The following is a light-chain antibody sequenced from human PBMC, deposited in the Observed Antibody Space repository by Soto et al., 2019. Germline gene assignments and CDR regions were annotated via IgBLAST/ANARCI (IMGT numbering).Light chain of an antibody. J-gene: IGLJ2*01. V-gene: IGLV3-27*01. Sequence: SYELTQPSSVSVSPGQTARITCTGDVLAKKYVRWLQQKPGQAPVVLIYKDSERPSWIPKRFSGSNSGTTVTLTINAAQVHDDADYYCYSAVDNNLVFCGGTKLTVL. CDR1: VLAKKY. CDR2: KDS. CDR3: YSAVDNNLV.